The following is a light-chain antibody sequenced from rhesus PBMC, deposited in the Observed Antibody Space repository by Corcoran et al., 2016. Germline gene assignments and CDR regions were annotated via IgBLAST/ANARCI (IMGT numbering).Light chain of an antibody. CDR1: SSDVGAYNY. J-gene: IGLJ1*01. CDR3: CSYTTSSTDI. Sequence: QAAPTQPPSVSGSPGQSVTISCTGASSDVGAYNYVSWYQQNPGKAPKLMIYGVSERPSGVSDRFSGSKSDNTASLTISGLQAEDEADYYGCSYTTSSTDIFGTGTRLTVL. CDR2: GVS. V-gene: IGLV2S7*01.